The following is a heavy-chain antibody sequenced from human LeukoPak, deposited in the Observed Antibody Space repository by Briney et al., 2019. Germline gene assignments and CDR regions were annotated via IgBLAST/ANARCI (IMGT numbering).Heavy chain of an antibody. CDR2: IWYDGSNK. J-gene: IGHJ4*02. D-gene: IGHD2-15*01. CDR3: ARDSCSGGSCYSDY. CDR1: GFTFSSYG. Sequence: GGSLRLSCAASGFTFSSYGMHWVRQAPRKGLEWVAVIWYDGSNKYYADSVKGRFTISRDNSKNTLYLQMNSLRAEDTAVYYCARDSCSGGSCYSDYWGQGTLVTVS. V-gene: IGHV3-33*01.